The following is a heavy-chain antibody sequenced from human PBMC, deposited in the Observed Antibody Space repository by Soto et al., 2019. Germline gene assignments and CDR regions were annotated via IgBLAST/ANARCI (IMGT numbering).Heavy chain of an antibody. D-gene: IGHD6-13*01. CDR1: GGSISSGDYY. J-gene: IGHJ5*02. CDR3: ARERPDGSRLDP. V-gene: IGHV4-30-4*01. CDR2: IYYSGSH. Sequence: QVQLQESGPGLVKPSQTLSLTCTVSGGSISSGDYYWSWIRQPPGKGLEWIGYIYYSGSHYYNPYLKSRVTLSVDASKNQFSLKLSSVTAADTAVFYCARERPDGSRLDPWGQGTLVTVSS.